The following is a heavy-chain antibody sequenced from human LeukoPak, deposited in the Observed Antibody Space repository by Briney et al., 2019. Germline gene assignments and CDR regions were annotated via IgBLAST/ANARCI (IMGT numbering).Heavy chain of an antibody. D-gene: IGHD5-18*01. J-gene: IGHJ4*02. V-gene: IGHV3-30*02. CDR2: IRYDGRNK. CDR3: AKDRVIQY. CDR1: GFTFSSYG. Sequence: GGSLRLSCAASGFTFSSYGMHWVRQAPGKGLDWVAFIRYDGRNKYYADSVKGRFTISGDNSKNTLYLQMNSLRAEDTAVYYCAKDRVIQYWGQGTLVTVSS.